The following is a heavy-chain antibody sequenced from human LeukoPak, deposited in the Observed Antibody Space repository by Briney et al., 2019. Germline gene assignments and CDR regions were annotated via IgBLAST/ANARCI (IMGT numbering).Heavy chain of an antibody. Sequence: ASVKVSCKASGYTFTSYDINWVRQAAGQGLEWMGWMNPNSGNTGYAQKFQGRVTMTRNTSISTAYMELSSLRSEDTAVYYCAGTSQYDSSAYYFDYWGQGTLVTISS. D-gene: IGHD3-22*01. V-gene: IGHV1-8*01. CDR2: MNPNSGNT. CDR3: AGTSQYDSSAYYFDY. CDR1: GYTFTSYD. J-gene: IGHJ4*02.